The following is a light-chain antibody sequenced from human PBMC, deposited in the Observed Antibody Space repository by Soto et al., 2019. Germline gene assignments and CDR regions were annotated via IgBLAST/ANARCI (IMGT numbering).Light chain of an antibody. V-gene: IGKV1-39*01. CDR1: QTISNF. CDR2: GAS. J-gene: IGKJ2*01. Sequence: DIQMTQSPSSLSASVGDRITITCRASQTISNFLNWYHQRPGKAPKLLIFGASSLQSGVPSMFTGSGAGTDFTLTSSDLQPEDFANYYCQQTYSTPYTFGEGTNLEIK. CDR3: QQTYSTPYT.